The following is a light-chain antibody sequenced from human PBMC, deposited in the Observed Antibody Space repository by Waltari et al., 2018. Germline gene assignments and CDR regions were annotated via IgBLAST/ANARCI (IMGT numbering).Light chain of an antibody. CDR2: KNN. V-gene: IGLV1-44*01. CDR1: NTNIGVNT. J-gene: IGLJ3*02. CDR3: ATWDDSLNNPV. Sequence: QSVLTQTPSASGTPGQGVTISCPGTNTNIGVNTVARYQQPPGTAPNLLIYKNNQRPSGVPARFSGSRSGSSASLAISGLQSEDEADYYCATWDDSLNNPVFGGGTKLTVL.